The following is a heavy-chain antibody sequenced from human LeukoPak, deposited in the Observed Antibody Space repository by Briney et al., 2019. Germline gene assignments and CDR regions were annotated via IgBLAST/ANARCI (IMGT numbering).Heavy chain of an antibody. D-gene: IGHD3-22*01. CDR1: GYTFTGYY. J-gene: IGHJ4*02. Sequence: ASVKVSCKASGYTFTGYYMHWVRQAPGQGLEWMGWINPNSGGTKYAQQLQGRLTMTRDTSISTAYMELSRLRSDDTAVYYCARVKTMIIVVSLFDYWGQGTLVTVSS. V-gene: IGHV1-2*02. CDR3: ARVKTMIIVVSLFDY. CDR2: INPNSGGT.